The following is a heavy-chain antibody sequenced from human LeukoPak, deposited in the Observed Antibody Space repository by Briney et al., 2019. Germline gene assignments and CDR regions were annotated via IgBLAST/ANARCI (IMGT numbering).Heavy chain of an antibody. CDR3: AREGNAACKRAFDI. CDR1: GFTFSSYA. J-gene: IGHJ3*02. CDR2: ISSNGGST. Sequence: GGSLRLSCAASGFTFSSYAMHWVRQAPGKGLEYVSAISSNGGSTYYANSVKGRFTISSDNSKNTLYLQMGSLRAEDMAVYYCAREGNAACKRAFDIWGQGTMVTVSS. V-gene: IGHV3-64*01. D-gene: IGHD6-13*01.